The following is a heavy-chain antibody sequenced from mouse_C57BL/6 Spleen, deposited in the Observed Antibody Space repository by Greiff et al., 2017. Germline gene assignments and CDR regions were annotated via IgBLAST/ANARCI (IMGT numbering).Heavy chain of an antibody. CDR3: AQEEGNSN. Sequence: QVQLQQSGAELAKPGASVKLSCKASGYTFTSYWMHWVKQRPGQGLEWIGSFKPSSGYTKYKPKFKDKATLTADKSSSTAYMQLSSLTYEDSAVYYCAQEEGNSNWGQGTLLTVSA. CDR2: FKPSSGYT. J-gene: IGHJ3*01. CDR1: GYTFTSYW. V-gene: IGHV1-7*01.